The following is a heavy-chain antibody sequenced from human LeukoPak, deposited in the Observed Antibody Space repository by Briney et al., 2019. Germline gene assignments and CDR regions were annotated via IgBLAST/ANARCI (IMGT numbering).Heavy chain of an antibody. D-gene: IGHD4-23*01. CDR1: GFTFSSYS. J-gene: IGHJ4*02. CDR3: ARGIPVVRDSFDY. Sequence: PGGSLRLSCAASGFTFSSYSMNWVRQAPGRGLEWVSSISSGSSYIYYADSVKGRFTISSDNSKNTLYLQMTRLRAEDTAVYYCARGIPVVRDSFDYWGQGTLVTVSS. V-gene: IGHV3-21*01. CDR2: ISSGSSYI.